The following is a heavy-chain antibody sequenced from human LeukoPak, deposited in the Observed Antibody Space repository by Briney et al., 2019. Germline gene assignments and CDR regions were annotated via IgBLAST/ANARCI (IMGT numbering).Heavy chain of an antibody. CDR1: GFAFSFYA. CDR3: AKPISGGLAVTGDWFHP. J-gene: IGHJ5*02. V-gene: IGHV3-23*01. Sequence: GGSLRLSCAASGFAFSFYAMIGVRAAPGKGPEWVSSINASGGNTYFAGSVKGRFTISRDNSKNTVYLQLNSLRAEDMAVYYCAKPISGGLAVTGDWFHPWGQGTLVTVSS. CDR2: INASGGNT. D-gene: IGHD6-19*01.